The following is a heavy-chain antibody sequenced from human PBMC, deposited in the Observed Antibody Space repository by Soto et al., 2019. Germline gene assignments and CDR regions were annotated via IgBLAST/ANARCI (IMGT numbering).Heavy chain of an antibody. Sequence: QVQLVESGGGVVQPGRSLRLSCAASGFTFSSYVMHWVRQAPGRGLEWVSAISYDGSSEYFADSVKGRFIISRDNSKNELYLQMNSLRADDTAVYYCAKGGVVGDTGIDYWGQGILVTVSS. J-gene: IGHJ4*02. CDR2: ISYDGSSE. V-gene: IGHV3-30*18. D-gene: IGHD1-26*01. CDR1: GFTFSSYV. CDR3: AKGGVVGDTGIDY.